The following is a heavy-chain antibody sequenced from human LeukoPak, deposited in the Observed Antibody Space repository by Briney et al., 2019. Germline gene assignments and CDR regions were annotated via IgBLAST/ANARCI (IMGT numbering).Heavy chain of an antibody. Sequence: PGGSLRLSCVASGFVLSAYGMHWVRQTPGKGLEWVTFIGPDGGDEYYTDSVRGRFTISRDNSRNTVHLQMNNLRPDDTAMYYCAKERGYYDNSGYLIWGQGTLVTVSS. CDR1: GFVLSAYG. CDR3: AKERGYYDNSGYLI. J-gene: IGHJ4*02. D-gene: IGHD3-22*01. V-gene: IGHV3-30*02. CDR2: IGPDGGDE.